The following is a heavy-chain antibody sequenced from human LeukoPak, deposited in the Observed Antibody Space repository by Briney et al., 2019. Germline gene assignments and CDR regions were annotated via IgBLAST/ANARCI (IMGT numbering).Heavy chain of an antibody. J-gene: IGHJ6*03. Sequence: PGASLRLSCAASGFTFSSYSLNWVRQAPGKGLEWVSSISSSSSYVDYADSVKGRFTISRDNAKNSLYLQMNSLRAEDTAVYYCARVLYGSGSYLGYYYYMDVWGKGTTVTVSS. CDR2: ISSSSSYV. D-gene: IGHD3-10*01. CDR1: GFTFSSYS. CDR3: ARVLYGSGSYLGYYYYMDV. V-gene: IGHV3-21*01.